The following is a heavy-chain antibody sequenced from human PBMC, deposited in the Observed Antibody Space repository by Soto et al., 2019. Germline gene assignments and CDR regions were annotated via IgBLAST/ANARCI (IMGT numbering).Heavy chain of an antibody. J-gene: IGHJ4*02. CDR1: GFTFSSYG. V-gene: IGHV3-30*03. Sequence: PGGSLRLSCAASGFTFSSYGMHWVRQAPGKGLEWVAVISYDGGNKYYADSVKGRFTISRDNSKNTLYLQMNSLRAEDTAVYYCAREGDSSGYSYYFDYWGQGTLVTVSS. CDR2: ISYDGGNK. CDR3: AREGDSSGYSYYFDY. D-gene: IGHD3-22*01.